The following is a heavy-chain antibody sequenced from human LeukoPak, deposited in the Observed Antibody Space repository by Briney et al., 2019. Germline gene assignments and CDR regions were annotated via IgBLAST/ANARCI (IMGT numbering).Heavy chain of an antibody. Sequence: SETLSLTCTVSGGSVSSDNYYWSWIRQPPGKGLEWIGYIYYSGSTNYNPSLKSRVTISIDTSKNQFSLKLSSVTAADTAVYYCARDQIKGFVVVPVAYGGRGIRFTVS. CDR2: IYYSGST. D-gene: IGHD2-2*01. CDR1: GGSVSSDNYY. V-gene: IGHV4-61*01. J-gene: IGHJ4*02. CDR3: ARDQIKGFVVVPVAY.